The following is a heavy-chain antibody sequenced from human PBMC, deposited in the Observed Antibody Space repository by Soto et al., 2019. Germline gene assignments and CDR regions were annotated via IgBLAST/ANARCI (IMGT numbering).Heavy chain of an antibody. CDR2: IFFTGST. Sequence: SEPLSLTCPVSGGSVRSGSYHWSWVRQTPGKGLEWIGYIFFTGSTNYNPSLKSRVTISVDTSKNQFSLELRSVTAAYTDVYYCARDGHGMDVWGQGTTVTVSS. CDR3: ARDGHGMDV. CDR1: GGSVRSGSYH. J-gene: IGHJ6*02. V-gene: IGHV4-61*01.